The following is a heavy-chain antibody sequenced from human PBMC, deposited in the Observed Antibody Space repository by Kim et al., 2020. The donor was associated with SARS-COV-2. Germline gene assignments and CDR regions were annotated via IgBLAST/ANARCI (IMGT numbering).Heavy chain of an antibody. CDR1: GGTFSSYA. CDR3: ATMVRTSTNYYYGMDV. Sequence: SVKVSCKASGGTFSSYAISWVRQAPGQGLEWMGGIIPIFGTANYAQKFQGRVTITADKSTSTAYMELSSLRSEDTAVYYCATMVRTSTNYYYGMDVWGQGTTVTVSS. J-gene: IGHJ6*02. CDR2: IIPIFGTA. D-gene: IGHD3-10*01. V-gene: IGHV1-69*06.